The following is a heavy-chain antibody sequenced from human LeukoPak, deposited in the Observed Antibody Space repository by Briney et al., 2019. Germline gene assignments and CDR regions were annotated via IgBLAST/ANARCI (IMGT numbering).Heavy chain of an antibody. V-gene: IGHV4-39*01. CDR3: ARRLYDFWSGYYTGSWFDP. D-gene: IGHD3-3*01. Sequence: SETLSLTCTVSGGSISSSSYYWGWIRQPPGKGLEWIGSTYYSGSTYYNPSLKSRVTISVDTSKNQFSLKLSSVTAADTAVYYCARRLYDFWSGYYTGSWFDPWGQGTLVTVSS. J-gene: IGHJ5*02. CDR2: TYYSGST. CDR1: GGSISSSSYY.